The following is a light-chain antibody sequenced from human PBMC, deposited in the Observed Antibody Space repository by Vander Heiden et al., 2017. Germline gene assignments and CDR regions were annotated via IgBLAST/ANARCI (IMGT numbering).Light chain of an antibody. J-gene: IGKJ4*01. CDR2: GAS. V-gene: IGKV3-20*01. CDR1: RRVSSSY. CDR3: QQDGSSPYT. Sequence: EIVLTQSPGTLSLSPGERDTLYCRTSRRVSSSYLAWYQQKPGQAPRLLIYGASSRATGIPDRFSGSGSGTDFTLTISRLEPEDFAVYYCQQDGSSPYTFGGGTKVEIK.